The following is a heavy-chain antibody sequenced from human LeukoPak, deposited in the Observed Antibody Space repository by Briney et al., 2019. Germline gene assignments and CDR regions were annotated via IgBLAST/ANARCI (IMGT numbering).Heavy chain of an antibody. CDR1: GGSINSYY. Sequence: SKTLSLTCIVSGGSINSYYWSWIRQPPGKGVEWIAYIDDSGNTNYNPSLKSRVTISVDTSRNEFFLKVNYVTAADTAVYYCARHLAARLGGARFSDYWGQGTLVTVSS. J-gene: IGHJ4*02. CDR3: ARHLAARLGGARFSDY. CDR2: IDDSGNT. D-gene: IGHD2-21*01. V-gene: IGHV4-59*08.